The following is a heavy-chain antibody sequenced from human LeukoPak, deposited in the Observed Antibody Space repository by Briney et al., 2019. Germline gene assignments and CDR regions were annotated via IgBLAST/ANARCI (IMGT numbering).Heavy chain of an antibody. CDR2: ISSSSSYI. CDR1: GFTFSSYS. Sequence: GGSLRLSCAASGFTFSSYSMNWVRQAPGKGLEWVSSISSSSSYIYYADSVKGRFTISRDNAKNSLCLQMNSLRAEDTAVYYCARDLKGGYYYGSGSYYIYGMDVWGKGTTVTVSS. J-gene: IGHJ6*04. CDR3: ARDLKGGYYYGSGSYYIYGMDV. V-gene: IGHV3-21*01. D-gene: IGHD3-10*01.